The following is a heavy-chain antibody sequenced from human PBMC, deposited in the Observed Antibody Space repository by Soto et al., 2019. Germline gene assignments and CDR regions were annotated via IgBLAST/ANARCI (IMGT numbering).Heavy chain of an antibody. CDR3: AGSGSYRGQHYCYGMDV. D-gene: IGHD3-10*01. CDR1: GRSISSYY. V-gene: IGHV4-59*01. Sequence: SETLSLTCTVSGRSISSYYWSWIRQPPGKGLEWIGYVYYIGSPNYNPSLKSRVTISVDPSKNQFSLNLSSVTPADTAVYYCAGSGSYRGQHYCYGMDVWGRGTPVTVYS. CDR2: VYYIGSP. J-gene: IGHJ6*02.